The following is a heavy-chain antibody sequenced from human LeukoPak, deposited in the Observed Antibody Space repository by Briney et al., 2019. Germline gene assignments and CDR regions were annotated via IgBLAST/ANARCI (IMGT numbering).Heavy chain of an antibody. CDR3: AKDLVGATSSLYYFDY. D-gene: IGHD1-26*01. J-gene: IGHJ4*02. Sequence: GGSLRLSCVASGFTFSSYSMNWVRQAPGKGLEWVSSISPTSSHRYYADSVKGRFTLSRDNAKNSLYLQMNSLRAEDTAVYYCAKDLVGATSSLYYFDYWGQGTLVTVSS. CDR2: ISPTSSHR. CDR1: GFTFSSYS. V-gene: IGHV3-21*01.